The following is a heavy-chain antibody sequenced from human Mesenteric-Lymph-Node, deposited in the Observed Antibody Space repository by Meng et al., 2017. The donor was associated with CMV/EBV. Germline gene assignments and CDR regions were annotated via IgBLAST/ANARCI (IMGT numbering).Heavy chain of an antibody. CDR1: GYTFTGHY. CDR3: AKGDRSPYPSEAYIDY. J-gene: IGHJ4*02. Sequence: ASVKVSCKASGYTFTGHYIHWVRQAPGQGLEWMGWINPHSGGTKFAQKFQGRVTVTRDTSNTTAYMELTRLRSDDTAVYYCAKGDRSPYPSEAYIDYWGQGTLVTVSS. V-gene: IGHV1-2*02. D-gene: IGHD3-22*01. CDR2: INPHSGGT.